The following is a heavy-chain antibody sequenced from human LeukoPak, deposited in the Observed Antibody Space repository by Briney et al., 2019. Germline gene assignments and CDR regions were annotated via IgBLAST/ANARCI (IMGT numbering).Heavy chain of an antibody. CDR2: IYWDDDK. CDR1: GFSISTTGGG. D-gene: IGHD1-26*01. J-gene: IGHJ4*02. CDR3: AHRRLYDGSPFDY. Sequence: KASGPPPVNPTQTLTLTCTFSGFSISTTGGGVGWIRHPPGNALKCLALIYWDDDKRYSPSLKSRLTIIKDTSRNQVVLTMTNMYPVDTDTYYCAHRRLYDGSPFDYWGQGTLVTVCS. V-gene: IGHV2-5*02.